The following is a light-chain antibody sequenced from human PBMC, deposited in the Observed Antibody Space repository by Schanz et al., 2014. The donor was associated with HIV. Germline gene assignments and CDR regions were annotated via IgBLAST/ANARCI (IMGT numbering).Light chain of an antibody. J-gene: IGLJ3*02. CDR2: NDD. Sequence: QSVLTQPPSVSAAPGQTVTISCSGSRSNIGNNFVSWNQQFPGRAPKVLTYNDDNHHSSTPGRFSASKSGTSATLGITGLQLGDEANYYCGTWDSSLRAVVFGGGTKLTVL. V-gene: IGLV1-51*01. CDR1: RSNIGNNF. CDR3: GTWDSSLRAVV.